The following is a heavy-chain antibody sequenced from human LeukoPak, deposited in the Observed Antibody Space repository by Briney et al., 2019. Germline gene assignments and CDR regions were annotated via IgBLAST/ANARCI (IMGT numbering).Heavy chain of an antibody. V-gene: IGHV3-30*18. CDR3: AKDLSGALWYYFNY. Sequence: PGGSLRLSCAASGFTFSSYGMHWVRQAPGKGLEWVAVISYDGSNKYYADSVKGRFTISRDNSKNTLYLQMNSLRAEDTAVYYCAKDLSGALWYYFNYWGQGTLVTVSS. CDR1: GFTFSSYG. D-gene: IGHD2-15*01. J-gene: IGHJ4*02. CDR2: ISYDGSNK.